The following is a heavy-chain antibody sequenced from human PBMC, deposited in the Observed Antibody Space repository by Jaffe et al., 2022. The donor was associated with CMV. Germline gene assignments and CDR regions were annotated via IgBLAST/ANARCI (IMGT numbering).Heavy chain of an antibody. CDR2: LYYSGSN. J-gene: IGHJ4*02. Sequence: QLQLQESGPGLVKPSETLSLTCTVSGGSISSGRYYWAWIRQPPGKGLEWIGNLYYSGSNHYNPSLKSRVTISVDTSKNQFSLKLNSVTAADTAVYYCASGGSFGGGACFEAWGQGTLVTVSS. V-gene: IGHV4-39*01. CDR3: ASGGSFGGGACFEA. D-gene: IGHD2-21*02. CDR1: GGSISSGRYY.